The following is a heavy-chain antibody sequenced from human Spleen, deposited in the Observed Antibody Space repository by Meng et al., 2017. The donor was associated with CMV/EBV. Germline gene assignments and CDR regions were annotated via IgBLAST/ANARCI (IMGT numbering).Heavy chain of an antibody. Sequence: GGSLRLSCAASGFHFSTYWMSWVRQAPGKALEWVANINQDGSQRNYVDSVKGRFTISRDNAKNSLYLQMNSLRAEDTAVYYCARDIAAAGTYYYFFAMDVWGQGTTVTVSS. J-gene: IGHJ6*02. CDR1: GFHFSTYW. CDR2: INQDGSQR. V-gene: IGHV3-7*01. CDR3: ARDIAAAGTYYYFFAMDV. D-gene: IGHD6-13*01.